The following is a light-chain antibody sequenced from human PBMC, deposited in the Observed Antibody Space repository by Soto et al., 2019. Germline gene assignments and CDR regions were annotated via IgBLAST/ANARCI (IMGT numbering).Light chain of an antibody. CDR1: QSVSSN. V-gene: IGKV3-15*01. CDR3: QQHNNWPLT. Sequence: EIVMTQSPATLSVSPGERATLSCRASQSVSSNLAWYQQKPGQAPRLLIYGASTRATGIPATFSGSGSGTEFTLTISSLQSEDFAVYYCQQHNNWPLTFGGGTKVEIK. J-gene: IGKJ4*01. CDR2: GAS.